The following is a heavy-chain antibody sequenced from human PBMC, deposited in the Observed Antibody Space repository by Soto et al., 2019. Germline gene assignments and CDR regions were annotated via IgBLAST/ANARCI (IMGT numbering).Heavy chain of an antibody. CDR2: ISAYNGNT. CDR3: AAGYITRYFDY. Sequence: ASVKVSCKASGYTFTSYGISWVRQAPGQGLEWMGWISAYNGNTNYAQKLQGRVTMTTDTSTSTAYMELSSLRSEDTAVYYCAAGYITRYFDYWGQGTLVTVSS. V-gene: IGHV1-18*01. J-gene: IGHJ4*02. D-gene: IGHD3-10*01. CDR1: GYTFTSYG.